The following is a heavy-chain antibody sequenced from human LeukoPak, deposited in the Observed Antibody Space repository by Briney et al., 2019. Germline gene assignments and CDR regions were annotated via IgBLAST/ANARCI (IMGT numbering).Heavy chain of an antibody. J-gene: IGHJ4*02. CDR1: GFTFSTYG. D-gene: IGHD3-22*01. Sequence: PGRSLRLSCAASGFTFSTYGMYWVRQTPGKGLEWVAVISHDGSNKYYADSVKGRFTISRDNSKNTLYLQMNSLRAEDTAVFYCAKARPMYDSSAYFDYWGQGTLVTVSS. CDR3: AKARPMYDSSAYFDY. V-gene: IGHV3-30*18. CDR2: ISHDGSNK.